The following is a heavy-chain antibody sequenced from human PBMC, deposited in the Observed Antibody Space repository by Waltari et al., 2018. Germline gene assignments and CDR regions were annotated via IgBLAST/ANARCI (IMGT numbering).Heavy chain of an antibody. CDR2: INPSDGSG. CDR3: ARGCSGGSCYSP. D-gene: IGHD2-15*01. CDR1: GYTFTNYY. V-gene: IGHV1-46*01. J-gene: IGHJ5*02. Sequence: QVQLVQSGAEVKKPGASVKVSCKASGYTFTNYYMHWVRQAPGQGLEWMGIINPSDGSGTYAQKFQGRVTMTRDTSTSTVYMELSSLRSEDTAVYYCARGCSGGSCYSPWGQGTLVTVSS.